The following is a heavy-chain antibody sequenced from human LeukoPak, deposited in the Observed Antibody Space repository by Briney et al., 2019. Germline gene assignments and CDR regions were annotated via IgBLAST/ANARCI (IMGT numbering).Heavy chain of an antibody. D-gene: IGHD3-3*01. V-gene: IGHV3-9*01. CDR1: GFTFDDYA. J-gene: IGHJ4*02. CDR2: ISWNSGSI. CDR3: AKAHAREWLLKN. Sequence: GGSLRLSCAASGFTFDDYAMHWVRQAPGKGLEWVSGISWNSGSIGYADSVKGRFTISRDNAKNSLYLQMNSLRAEDTALYYCAKAHAREWLLKNWGQGTLVTVSS.